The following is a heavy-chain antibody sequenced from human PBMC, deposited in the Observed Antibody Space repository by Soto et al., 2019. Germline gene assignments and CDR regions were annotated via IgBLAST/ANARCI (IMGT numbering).Heavy chain of an antibody. CDR2: ISGSGGST. Sequence: PVGSLRLSCAASGFTFSSYAMSWVRQAPGKGLEWVSAISGSGGSTYYADSVKGRFTISRDNSKNTLYLQMNSLRAEDTAVYYCAKVSGKAAVLYGMDVWGQGTTVTVSS. V-gene: IGHV3-23*01. CDR1: GFTFSSYA. J-gene: IGHJ6*02. D-gene: IGHD6-25*01. CDR3: AKVSGKAAVLYGMDV.